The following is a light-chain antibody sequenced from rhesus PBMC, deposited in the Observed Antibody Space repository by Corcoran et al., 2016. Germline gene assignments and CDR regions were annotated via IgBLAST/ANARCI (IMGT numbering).Light chain of an antibody. Sequence: EIVLTQSPGTLSLSPGERATLSCRASQSASSSLAWYQQKPGQTPRLLIFDASSRATGIPDRFIGSGSGTDFTLTISSLETADVGVYYCPQYSDWPPLTFGGGAKVE. CDR2: DAS. CDR3: PQYSDWPPLT. CDR1: QSASSS. J-gene: IGKJ4*01. V-gene: IGKV3-35*01.